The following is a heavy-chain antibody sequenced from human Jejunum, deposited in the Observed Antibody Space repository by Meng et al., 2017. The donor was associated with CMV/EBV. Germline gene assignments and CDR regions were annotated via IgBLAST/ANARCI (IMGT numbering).Heavy chain of an antibody. J-gene: IGHJ4*02. CDR2: VNASGTSI. CDR3: ARDKVAVNGVLGSADY. D-gene: IGHD2-8*01. Sequence: FSFSNFEFNWVRQAPGKGLEWLSYVNASGTSIFYARSVKGRFTISRDNAKDSLYLQMKSLRAEDTAVYYCARDKVAVNGVLGSADYWGQGTLVTVSS. V-gene: IGHV3-48*03. CDR1: FSFSNFE.